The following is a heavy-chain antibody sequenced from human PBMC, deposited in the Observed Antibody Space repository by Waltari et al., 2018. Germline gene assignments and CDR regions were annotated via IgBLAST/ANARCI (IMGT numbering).Heavy chain of an antibody. CDR2: IYYSGST. V-gene: IGHV4-39*01. D-gene: IGHD2-15*01. CDR1: GGSISSSSYY. J-gene: IGHJ4*02. Sequence: QLQLQESGPGLVKPSETLSLTCTVSGGSISSSSYYWGWTRQPPGKGLEWIGSIYYSGSTYYNPSLKSRVTISVDTSKNQFSLKLSSVTAADTAVYYCARKRGCSGGSCYSGFDYWGQGTLVTVSS. CDR3: ARKRGCSGGSCYSGFDY.